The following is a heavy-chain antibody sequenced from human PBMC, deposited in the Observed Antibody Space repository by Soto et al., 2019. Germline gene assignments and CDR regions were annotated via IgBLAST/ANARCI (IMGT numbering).Heavy chain of an antibody. CDR1: GYTFSSYG. V-gene: IGHV1-18*01. CDR3: ESNAHVFDY. CDR2: ISAYNGNT. Sequence: QVQLVQSGAEVKKPGASVKVSCKASGYTFSSYGISWVRQAPGQGLEWMGWISAYNGNTNYAQKLQGRVTMTTDTSTSTAYMELRRLRSDDRAVDYGESNAHVFDYWGQGPLFTFSS. J-gene: IGHJ4*02.